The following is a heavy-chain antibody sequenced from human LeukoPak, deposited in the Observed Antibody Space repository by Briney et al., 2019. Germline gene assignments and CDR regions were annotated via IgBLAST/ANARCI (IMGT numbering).Heavy chain of an antibody. Sequence: GRSLRLACAASGFTFTSNWMHWDRQAPGKGRVWDSPINADVRSTSYADSVKGRSTISTDNAENTLSLQVDGLSARDTAANYCASGRGRGYYYHGMDVWGQGTRVTVSS. J-gene: IGHJ6*02. D-gene: IGHD3-10*01. V-gene: IGHV3-74*01. CDR1: GFTFTSNW. CDR2: INADVRST. CDR3: ASGRGRGYYYHGMDV.